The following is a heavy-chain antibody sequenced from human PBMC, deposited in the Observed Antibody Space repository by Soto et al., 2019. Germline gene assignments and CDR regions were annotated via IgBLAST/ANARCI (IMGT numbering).Heavy chain of an antibody. CDR2: IFSGGST. CDR3: ASVAVDY. J-gene: IGHJ4*02. Sequence: GGSLRLSCTASGFTVSSNYMSWVRQAPGKGLEWVSVIFSGGSTYYADSVKGRFTISRDNSKNTLYLQMNSLRAEDTAVYYCASVAVDYWGQGTLVTVSS. V-gene: IGHV3-66*01. CDR1: GFTVSSNY. D-gene: IGHD6-19*01.